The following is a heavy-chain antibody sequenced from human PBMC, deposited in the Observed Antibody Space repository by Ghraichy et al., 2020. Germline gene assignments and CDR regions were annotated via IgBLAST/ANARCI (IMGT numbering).Heavy chain of an antibody. V-gene: IGHV3-33*01. CDR1: GFTFSSYG. CDR3: ARDKYSGYYSSQYDY. CDR2: IWYDGSNK. J-gene: IGHJ4*02. D-gene: IGHD3-22*01. Sequence: GGSLRLSCAASGFTFSSYGMHWVRQAPGKGLEWVAVIWYDGSNKYYADSVKGRFTISRDNSKNTLYLQMNSLRAEDTAVYYCARDKYSGYYSSQYDYWGQGTLVTVSS.